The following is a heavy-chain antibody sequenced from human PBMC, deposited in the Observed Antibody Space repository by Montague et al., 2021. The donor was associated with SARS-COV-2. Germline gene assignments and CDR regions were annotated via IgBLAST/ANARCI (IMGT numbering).Heavy chain of an antibody. Sequence: SETLSLTCTVSGGSISSSSYYWGWIRQPPGKGLEWIGSIYYSGSTYYNPSHKSRVTISVDTSKNQFSLKLSSETAADTAVYYCARVKQRMATIMFSFCWFDPWGQGALVTVSS. CDR3: ARVKQRMATIMFSFCWFDP. V-gene: IGHV4-39*01. CDR1: GGSISSSSYY. CDR2: IYYSGST. D-gene: IGHD5-24*01. J-gene: IGHJ5*02.